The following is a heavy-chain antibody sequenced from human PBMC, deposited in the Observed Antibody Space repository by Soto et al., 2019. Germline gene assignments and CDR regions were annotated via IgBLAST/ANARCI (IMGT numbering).Heavy chain of an antibody. Sequence: SETLSLTCAVSGGSISSGGYSWSWIRQPPGKGLEWIGYIYHSGSTYYNPSLKSRVTISVDRSKNQFSLKLSSVTAADTAVYYCARHHRGYSYGFTTNYYFDYWGQGTLVTVSS. CDR2: IYHSGST. J-gene: IGHJ4*02. CDR3: ARHHRGYSYGFTTNYYFDY. CDR1: GGSISSGGYS. D-gene: IGHD5-18*01. V-gene: IGHV4-30-2*02.